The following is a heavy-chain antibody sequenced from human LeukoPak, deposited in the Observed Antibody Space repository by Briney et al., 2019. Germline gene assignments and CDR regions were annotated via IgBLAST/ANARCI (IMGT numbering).Heavy chain of an antibody. Sequence: PGGSLRLSCAASGFTFSGSAIHWVRRASGKGLEWVGRIRSKADNYATEYVASVKGRFIISRDDSKNTTFLQMNSLKTEDTAVYYCTRVTTVAASDFDYWGQGTQVTVSA. CDR1: GFTFSGSA. J-gene: IGHJ4*02. V-gene: IGHV3-73*01. CDR2: IRSKADNYAT. D-gene: IGHD6-19*01. CDR3: TRVTTVAASDFDY.